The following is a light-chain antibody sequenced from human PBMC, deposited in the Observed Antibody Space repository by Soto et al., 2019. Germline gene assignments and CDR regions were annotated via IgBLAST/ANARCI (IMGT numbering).Light chain of an antibody. CDR1: QGIRNH. CDR3: QQYYNWPRT. V-gene: IGKV3-15*01. J-gene: IGKJ5*01. Sequence: IVMTQSPATLSVSPGERVTFSCRASQGIRNHLAWYRHKPGQAPRLLISYGSAGATGIPARFSGSGSGTEFTLTINSLQAEDCAVYYCQQYYNWPRTFGQGTRLEIK. CDR2: YGS.